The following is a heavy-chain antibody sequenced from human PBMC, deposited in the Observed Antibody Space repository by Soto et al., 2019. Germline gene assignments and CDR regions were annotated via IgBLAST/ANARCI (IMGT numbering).Heavy chain of an antibody. CDR2: LIPVFGSP. CDR1: GGTFSKDA. J-gene: IGHJ6*02. CDR3: TRVLGYTFEPGKTRYYAMDV. Sequence: QVQLVQSGAEVKKPGSSVTVSCKTSGGTFSKDAINWVRQAPGQGLEWMGLLIPVFGSPIYAQKFQGRIRTTADESTSTAFMDLSSIRSEDTAVYYCTRVLGYTFEPGKTRYYAMDVWGQGTTVSVSS. V-gene: IGHV1-69*01. D-gene: IGHD5-18*01.